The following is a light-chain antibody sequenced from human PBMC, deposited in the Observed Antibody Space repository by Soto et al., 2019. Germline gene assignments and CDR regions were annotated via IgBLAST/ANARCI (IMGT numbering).Light chain of an antibody. CDR1: SSDVGSYNL. CDR3: CSYAGSRTHVL. CDR2: EVS. V-gene: IGLV2-23*02. J-gene: IGLJ2*01. Sequence: QSFLTQPASVSGSPGQSITISCIGTSSDVGSYNLVSWYQQHPGKAPKVLIYEVSERPSGVSNRFSGSKSGNTASLTISGLQAEDEAEYYCCSYAGSRTHVLFGGGTKLTVL.